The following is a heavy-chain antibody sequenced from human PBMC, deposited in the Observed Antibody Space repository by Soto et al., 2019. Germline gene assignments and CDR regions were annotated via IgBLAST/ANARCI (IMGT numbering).Heavy chain of an antibody. CDR1: GGTFSNST. D-gene: IGHD5-12*01. Sequence: QVQLVQSGAEVRKPGSSVKVSCQASGGTFSNSTVTWVRQAPGQGLERMGRLIPILGLANYAQKFRGRLTITADKSTTTAYMELRSLRSEDTAMYYCARFKLGDDYWGQGTLVTVSS. CDR2: LIPILGLA. CDR3: ARFKLGDDY. V-gene: IGHV1-69*02. J-gene: IGHJ4*02.